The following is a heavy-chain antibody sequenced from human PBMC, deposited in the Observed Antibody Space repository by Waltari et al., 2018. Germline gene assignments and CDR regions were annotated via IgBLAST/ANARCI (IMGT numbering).Heavy chain of an antibody. Sequence: EAQLLESGGGLAQPGGSLRLSCAASGFTFRGFAMNWVRQAPGKGLEWVATVTASGAGTHYADSVEGRFTISRDNSKNTLHLQMNSLTAADTATYYCAKGEAYGYKYDALNIWGQGTLVTVSS. CDR1: GFTFRGFA. D-gene: IGHD5-18*01. J-gene: IGHJ3*02. V-gene: IGHV3-23*01. CDR2: VTASGAGT. CDR3: AKGEAYGYKYDALNI.